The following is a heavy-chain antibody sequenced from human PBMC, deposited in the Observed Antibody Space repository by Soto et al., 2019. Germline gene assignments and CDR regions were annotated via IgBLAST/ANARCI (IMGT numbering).Heavy chain of an antibody. CDR2: IYFDGTT. Sequence: QVQLQESGPGLVKPSQTLSLTCDVSGASVTRAGSYWGWIRQRPGQGLEWIGYIYFDGTTYYDPSLKSRVIISAHTSRNQCSLSLSFLTAADTAVYYCATRTTVTTFDYWGQGTLVTVSS. V-gene: IGHV4-31*11. D-gene: IGHD4-17*01. CDR3: ATRTTVTTFDY. CDR1: GASVTRAGSY. J-gene: IGHJ4*02.